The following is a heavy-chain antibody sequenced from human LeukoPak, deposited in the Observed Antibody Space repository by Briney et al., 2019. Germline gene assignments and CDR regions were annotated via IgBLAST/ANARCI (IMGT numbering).Heavy chain of an antibody. J-gene: IGHJ4*02. V-gene: IGHV4-59*01. Sequence: SETLSLTCTVSGGSISSYYWSWIRQPPGKGLEWIGYIYYSGSTSYNPSLKSRVTISVDTSKNQFSLKLSSVTAADTAVYYCARDQGDYGDKGVFDYWGQGTLVTVSS. CDR3: ARDQGDYGDKGVFDY. CDR2: IYYSGST. CDR1: GGSISSYY. D-gene: IGHD4-17*01.